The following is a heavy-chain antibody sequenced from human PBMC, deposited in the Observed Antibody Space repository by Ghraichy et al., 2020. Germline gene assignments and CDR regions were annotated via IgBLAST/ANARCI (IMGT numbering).Heavy chain of an antibody. Sequence: ESPNISCTVSGGSISSYYWSWIRQPPGKGLEWIGYIYYSGSTNYNPSLKSRVTISVDTSKNQFSLKLSSVTAADTAVYYCARGYREPQESSDAFDIWGQGTMVTVSS. V-gene: IGHV4-59*01. CDR2: IYYSGST. CDR1: GGSISSYY. J-gene: IGHJ3*02. D-gene: IGHD1-26*01. CDR3: ARGYREPQESSDAFDI.